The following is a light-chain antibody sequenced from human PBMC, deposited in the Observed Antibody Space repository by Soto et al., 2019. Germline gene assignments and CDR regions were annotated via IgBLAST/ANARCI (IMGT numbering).Light chain of an antibody. V-gene: IGLV2-23*01. J-gene: IGLJ2*01. Sequence: QSVLTQPASVSGSPGQSITISCTRSSTDFENYNLVSWYQHCPDKAPKLIIYEGTKRPSEISDRFSGSESDTTASLIISGLQPEDEADYYCSSYAGSSARVVFGGGTKVTDL. CDR2: EGT. CDR3: SSYAGSSARVV. CDR1: STDFENYNL.